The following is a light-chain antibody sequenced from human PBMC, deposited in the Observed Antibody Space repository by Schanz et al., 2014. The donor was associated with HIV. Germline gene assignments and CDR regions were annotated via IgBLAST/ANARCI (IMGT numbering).Light chain of an antibody. Sequence: VMTQSPLYLPVTPGESASISCRSRQSLLHENGYTYLDWYVQKPGQSPRLLVYVTSYRASGVPDRFSGSGSGTDFTLTISRVEADDVGVYYCMQGLQTWTFGQGTRVDI. CDR3: MQGLQTWT. V-gene: IGKV2-28*01. CDR1: QSLLHENGYTY. J-gene: IGKJ1*01. CDR2: VTS.